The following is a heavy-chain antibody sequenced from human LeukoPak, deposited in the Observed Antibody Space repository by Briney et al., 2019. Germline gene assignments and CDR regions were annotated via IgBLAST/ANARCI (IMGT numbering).Heavy chain of an antibody. Sequence: GASVKVSCKASRYTFTANYIHWVRQAPGQGLEWMGRINPNTGVKNYAEKFQGRVTMTRDTSINAAYMELSRLTSDDTAVYHCARVGAAAGFDPWGQGTLVTVSS. V-gene: IGHV1-2*06. D-gene: IGHD6-13*01. CDR3: ARVGAAAGFDP. CDR1: RYTFTANY. J-gene: IGHJ5*02. CDR2: INPNTGVK.